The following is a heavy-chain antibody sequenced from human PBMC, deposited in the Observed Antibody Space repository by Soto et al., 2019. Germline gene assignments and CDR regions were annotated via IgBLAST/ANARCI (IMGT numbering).Heavy chain of an antibody. V-gene: IGHV4-34*01. CDR2: INHSGST. CDR1: GGSFSGYY. Sequence: PSETLSLTCAVYGGSFSGYYWSWIRQPPGKGLEWIGEINHSGSTNYNPSLKSRVTISVDTSKNQFSLKLSSVTAADTAVYYCAREAGATVTTFYYYYYYGMDVWGQGTTVTVSS. D-gene: IGHD4-17*01. CDR3: AREAGATVTTFYYYYYYGMDV. J-gene: IGHJ6*02.